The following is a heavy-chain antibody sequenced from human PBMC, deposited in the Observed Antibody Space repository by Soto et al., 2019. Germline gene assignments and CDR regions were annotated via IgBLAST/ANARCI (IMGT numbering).Heavy chain of an antibody. CDR3: ARVHVMVVAGSTFDY. CDR2: MYHGGTT. D-gene: IGHD2-15*01. V-gene: IGHV4-38-2*01. Sequence: SETLSLTCLVSGYSVSSDSYWAWIRQSPGKGLEWIVSMYHGGTTFYNPSLKSRVTMSMDTSKNQFSLKLRSVTDADTAIYYCARVHVMVVAGSTFDYWGQGIPVTVSS. CDR1: GYSVSSDSY. J-gene: IGHJ4*02.